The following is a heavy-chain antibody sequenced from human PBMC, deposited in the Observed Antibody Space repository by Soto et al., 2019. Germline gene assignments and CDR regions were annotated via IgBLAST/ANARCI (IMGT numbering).Heavy chain of an antibody. D-gene: IGHD6-6*01. Sequence: GGSLRLSCAASGFTFSSYCMSWFRQAPGKGLEWVANIKQDGSEENYVDSVKGRFTISRDNAKNALYLQMNSLRVEDTAVYYCAREIAARLWGKGTTVTVSS. CDR2: IKQDGSEE. CDR3: AREIAARL. CDR1: GFTFSSYC. V-gene: IGHV3-7*01. J-gene: IGHJ6*04.